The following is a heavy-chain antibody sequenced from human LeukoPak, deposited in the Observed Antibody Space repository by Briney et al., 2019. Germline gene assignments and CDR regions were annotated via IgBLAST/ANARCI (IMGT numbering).Heavy chain of an antibody. CDR3: ARDQRSLFDV. CDR2: IYYSGST. CDR1: GYSISSGYY. Sequence: SETLSLTCTVSGYSISSGYYWGWIRQPPGKGLEWIGYIYYSGSTNYNPSLKSRVTISVDTSKNQFSLKLSSVTAADTAVYYCARDQRSLFDVWGQGSLVTVSS. V-gene: IGHV4-61*01. D-gene: IGHD1-26*01. J-gene: IGHJ4*02.